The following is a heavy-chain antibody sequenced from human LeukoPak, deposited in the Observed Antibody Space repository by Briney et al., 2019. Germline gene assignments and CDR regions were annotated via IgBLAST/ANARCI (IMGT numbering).Heavy chain of an antibody. CDR1: GGTFSSYA. CDR3: AREDYSSSPVNY. J-gene: IGHJ4*02. CDR2: IIPILGIA. Sequence: SVKVSCKASGGTFSSYAISWVRQAPGQGLEWMGRIIPILGIANYAQKFQGRVTITADKSTSTAYMELSSLRSDDTAVYYCAREDYSSSPVNYWGQGTLVTVSS. V-gene: IGHV1-69*04. D-gene: IGHD6-6*01.